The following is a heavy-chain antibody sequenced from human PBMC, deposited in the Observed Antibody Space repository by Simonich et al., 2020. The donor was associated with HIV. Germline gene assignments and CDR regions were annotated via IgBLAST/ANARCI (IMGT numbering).Heavy chain of an antibody. J-gene: IGHJ4*02. D-gene: IGHD6-13*01. Sequence: QVQLVQSGGEVKKPGASVKVSCKASGYTFPSYYMHWVPQAPGQGLVWLGRINPKGGSTTYAQKFQGRVTMTRDTSTSTVYMELSSLRSEDTAVYYCARDLITAAGSGPFDYWGQGTLVTVSS. CDR1: GYTFPSYY. V-gene: IGHV1-46*01. CDR3: ARDLITAAGSGPFDY. CDR2: INPKGGST.